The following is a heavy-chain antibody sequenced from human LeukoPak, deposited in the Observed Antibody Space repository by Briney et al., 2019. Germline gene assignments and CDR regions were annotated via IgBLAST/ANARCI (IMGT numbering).Heavy chain of an antibody. CDR3: AKGRRSGVTNNFDF. Sequence: GGSLRLSCAASGFTFDDYAMSWVRQAPGKGLEWVSAISGSGGSTYYADSVKGRFTISRDNAKNSLYLQMNSLRAEDTALYYCAKGRRSGVTNNFDFWGQGTLVTVSS. CDR1: GFTFDDYA. J-gene: IGHJ4*02. V-gene: IGHV3-23*01. CDR2: ISGSGGST. D-gene: IGHD4-11*01.